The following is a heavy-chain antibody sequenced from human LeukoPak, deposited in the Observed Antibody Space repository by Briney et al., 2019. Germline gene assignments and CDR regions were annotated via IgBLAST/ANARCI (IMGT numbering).Heavy chain of an antibody. CDR1: GFTFSSYS. D-gene: IGHD7-27*01. V-gene: IGHV3-48*02. CDR2: ITSDSTDI. Sequence: PGGSLRLSCIVSGFTFSSYSMNWVRQAPGKGLEWVSYITSDSTDISYADSVKGRFSLSRDNAKNSLYLQMHSLRDEDTAVYYCARDLNWGFDHWGQGILVTVSS. J-gene: IGHJ4*02. CDR3: ARDLNWGFDH.